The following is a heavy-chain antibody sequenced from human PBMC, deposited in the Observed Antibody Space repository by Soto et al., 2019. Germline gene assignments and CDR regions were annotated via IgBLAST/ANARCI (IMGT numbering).Heavy chain of an antibody. CDR3: ARAEDIVATIALEV. CDR2: IYYSGST. CDR1: GGSISSGGYY. Sequence: SETMSLTCTVSGGSISSGGYYWSWIRQHPGKGLEWIGYIYYSGSTYYNPSLKSRVTISVDTSKNQFSLKLSSVTAADTAVYYCARAEDIVATIALEVWGKGTTVTVSS. D-gene: IGHD5-12*01. V-gene: IGHV4-31*03. J-gene: IGHJ6*04.